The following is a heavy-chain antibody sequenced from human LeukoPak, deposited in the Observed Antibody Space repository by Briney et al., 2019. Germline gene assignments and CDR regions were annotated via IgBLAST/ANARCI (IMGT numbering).Heavy chain of an antibody. CDR1: GYRFTTDMYT. CDR2: INTGNGNT. V-gene: IGHV1-3*04. CDR3: ARDSDSSGWSWVY. J-gene: IGHJ4*02. Sequence: ASVKVSCKASGYRFTTDMYTIHWLRQAPGHRLEWMGWINTGNGNTKYSQKFQGRVTITGDTSARTVYMEVSSLVSDDTAVYYCARDSDSSGWSWVYWGQGTLVTVSS. D-gene: IGHD6-19*01.